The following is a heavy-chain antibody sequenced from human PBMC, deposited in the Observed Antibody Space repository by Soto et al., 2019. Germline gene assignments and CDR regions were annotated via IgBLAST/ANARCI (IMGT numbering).Heavy chain of an antibody. V-gene: IGHV3-21*01. CDR2: ISSSSSYI. Sequence: GGSLKRSCAASGVTFSSYSMSWVRQAPGKGLEWVSSISSSSSYIYYADSVKGRFTISRDNAKNSLYLQMNSLRAEDTAVYYCARHRVVAATPYHYGMDVWGQGTTVTVSS. CDR3: ARHRVVAATPYHYGMDV. D-gene: IGHD2-15*01. CDR1: GVTFSSYS. J-gene: IGHJ6*01.